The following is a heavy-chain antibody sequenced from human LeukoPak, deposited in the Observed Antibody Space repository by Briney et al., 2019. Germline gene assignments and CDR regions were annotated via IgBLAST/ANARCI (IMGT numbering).Heavy chain of an antibody. CDR2: INQDGSEK. CDR3: VRDGPGGIEARKRYYGMDV. CDR1: GFTFSIYW. Sequence: GGSLGLSCAASGFTFSIYWMSWVRQAPGKGLEWVASINQDGSEKYYVDSVKGRCTISRDNAKTSLYLQMSSLRAEDAAAYYCVRDGPGGIEARKRYYGMDVWGQGTTVSVSS. J-gene: IGHJ6*02. D-gene: IGHD6-13*01. V-gene: IGHV3-7*05.